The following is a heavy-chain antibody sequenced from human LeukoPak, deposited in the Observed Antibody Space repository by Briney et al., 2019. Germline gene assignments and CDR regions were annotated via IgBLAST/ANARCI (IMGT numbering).Heavy chain of an antibody. CDR3: ARDRIVATITYYYYYGMDV. CDR2: ISSSGSTI. D-gene: IGHD5-12*01. V-gene: IGHV3-48*03. CDR1: GFTFSSYE. J-gene: IGHJ6*02. Sequence: PGGSLRLSCAASGFTFSSYEMNWVRQAPGKGLEWVSYISSSGSTIYYADPVKGRFTTSRDNAKNSLYLQMNSLRAEDTAVYYCARDRIVATITYYYYYGMDVWGQGTTVTVSS.